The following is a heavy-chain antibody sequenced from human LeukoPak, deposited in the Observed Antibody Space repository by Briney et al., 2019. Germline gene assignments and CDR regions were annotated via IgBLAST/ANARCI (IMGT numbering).Heavy chain of an antibody. V-gene: IGHV4-59*08. Sequence: SETLSLTCTVSPGSISPDHCAWIRQPPGKGLEWIGYIFYTGRARYNPSLESRVTLTVDMSKNQVSLKLNSVTAADTSIYYCARLVDGIYTRVDSWGQGTLVTVSP. CDR2: IFYTGRA. CDR1: PGSISPDH. CDR3: ARLVDGIYTRVDS. J-gene: IGHJ4*02. D-gene: IGHD3-3*02.